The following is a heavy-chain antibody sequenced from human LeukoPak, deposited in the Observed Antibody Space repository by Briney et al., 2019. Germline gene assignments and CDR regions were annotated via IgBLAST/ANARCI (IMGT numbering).Heavy chain of an antibody. CDR1: GGSISSSSYY. CDR2: IYYSGST. Sequence: SETLSLTCTVSGGSISSSSYYWGWIRQPPGKGLEWIGSIYYSGSTYYNPSLKSRVTISVDTSKNQFSLKLSSVTAADTAVYYCARQLGYCSSTSCYADKVDYWGQGTLVTVAS. J-gene: IGHJ4*02. V-gene: IGHV4-39*01. CDR3: ARQLGYCSSTSCYADKVDY. D-gene: IGHD2-2*01.